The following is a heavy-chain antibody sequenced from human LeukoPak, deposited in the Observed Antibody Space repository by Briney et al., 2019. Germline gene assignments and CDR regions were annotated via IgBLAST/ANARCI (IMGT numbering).Heavy chain of an antibody. CDR1: GSSISSYY. CDR3: ARHEDGYCSSTSCYGN. D-gene: IGHD2-2*03. J-gene: IGHJ4*02. CDR2: MYYSGST. Sequence: SETLSLTCTVSGSSISSYYWSWIRQPPGKGLEWIGYMYYSGSTKYNPSLKSRVTISVDTSKNQFSLKLSSVTAADTAVYYCARHEDGYCSSTSCYGNWGQGTLVTVSS. V-gene: IGHV4-59*08.